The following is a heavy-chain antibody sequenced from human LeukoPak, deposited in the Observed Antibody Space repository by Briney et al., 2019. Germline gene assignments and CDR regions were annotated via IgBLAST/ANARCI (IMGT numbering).Heavy chain of an antibody. CDR1: GFTSSDYY. CDR2: ISSTGNTI. Sequence: KSGGSLRLSCAASGFTSSDYYINWLRQAPGKGLEWVSYISSTGNTIYYADSVKGRFTISRDNAKNSPYLQMNSLRAEDTAVYYCATSRSFDHWGQGTLVTVSS. J-gene: IGHJ4*02. CDR3: ATSRSFDH. V-gene: IGHV3-11*04.